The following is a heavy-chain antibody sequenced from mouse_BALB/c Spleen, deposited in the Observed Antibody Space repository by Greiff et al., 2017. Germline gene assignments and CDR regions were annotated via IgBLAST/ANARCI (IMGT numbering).Heavy chain of an antibody. CDR2: IWTGGGT. CDR1: GFSLTSYD. J-gene: IGHJ4*01. Sequence: VKLMESGPGLVAPSQSLSITCTVSGFSLTSYDISWIRQPPGKGLEWLGVIWTGGGTNYNSAFMSRLSISKDNSKSQVFLKMNSLQTDDTAIYYCVRVGGNYVDYAMDYWGQGTSVTVSS. CDR3: VRVGGNYVDYAMDY. D-gene: IGHD2-1*01. V-gene: IGHV2-9-2*01.